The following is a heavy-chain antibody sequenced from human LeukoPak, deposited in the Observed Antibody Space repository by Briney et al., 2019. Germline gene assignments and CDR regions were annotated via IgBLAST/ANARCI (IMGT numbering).Heavy chain of an antibody. D-gene: IGHD2-15*01. J-gene: IGHJ3*01. V-gene: IGHV3-64*01. CDR2: ISGNGRST. Sequence: GGSLRLSCTASGFTFSTYATHWIRQAPVKGLEYVSGISGNGRSTFYGSSVKGRFTVSRDNSKDTLYLQMGSLRVEDMAVYYCTRDIGRLRGDAFDFWGQGTMVTVSS. CDR1: GFTFSTYA. CDR3: TRDIGRLRGDAFDF.